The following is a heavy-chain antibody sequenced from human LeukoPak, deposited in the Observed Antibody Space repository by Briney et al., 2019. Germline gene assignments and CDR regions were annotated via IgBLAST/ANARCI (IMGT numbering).Heavy chain of an antibody. CDR1: GFTFSSYG. J-gene: IGHJ4*02. CDR2: IRYDGSNK. D-gene: IGHD4-17*01. V-gene: IGHV3-30*02. Sequence: GGSLRLSCAASGFTFSSYGMHWVRQAPGKGLEWVAFIRYDGSNKYYADSVKGRFTISRDNSKNTLYLQMNSLRAEDTAVYYCALLNDDYGLGGDFGYWGQGTLVTVSS. CDR3: ALLNDDYGLGGDFGY.